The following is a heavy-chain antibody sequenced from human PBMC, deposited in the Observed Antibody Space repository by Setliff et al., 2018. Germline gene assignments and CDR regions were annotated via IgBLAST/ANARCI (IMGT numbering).Heavy chain of an antibody. D-gene: IGHD5-12*01. J-gene: IGHJ3*02. CDR2: ISDSSFHI. CDR3: ARSEANGGHDPFDI. Sequence: GGSLRLSCAASGFPFRIYSMHWVRQAPGKGLEWVSSISDSSFHIYYRDSVKGRFTISRDNAKNSLYLQMNSLRADDTAVYYCARSEANGGHDPFDIWGQGTMVTVSS. CDR1: GFPFRIYS. V-gene: IGHV3-21*01.